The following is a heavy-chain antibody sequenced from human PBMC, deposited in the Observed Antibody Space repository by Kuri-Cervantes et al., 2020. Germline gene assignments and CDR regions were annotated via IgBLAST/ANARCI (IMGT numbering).Heavy chain of an antibody. J-gene: IGHJ4*02. D-gene: IGHD3-16*02. CDR1: GFTFSSYG. Sequence: GESLKISCAASGFTFSSYGMHWVRQAPGKGLEWVAVIWYDGSNKYYAGSVKGRFTISRDNSKNTLYLQMNSLRAEDTAVYYCARESFSLGELSFPLGDWGQGTLVTVSS. V-gene: IGHV3-33*08. CDR3: ARESFSLGELSFPLGD. CDR2: IWYDGSNK.